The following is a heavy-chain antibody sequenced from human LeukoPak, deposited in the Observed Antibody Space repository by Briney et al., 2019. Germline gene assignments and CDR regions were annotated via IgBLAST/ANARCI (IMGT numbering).Heavy chain of an antibody. Sequence: GGSLRLSCAASGFTFSSYAMSWVRQAPGKGLEWVSAISGSGGSTYYADSVKGRFTISRDNSKNTLYLQMNSLRAEDTAVYYCASIDIVATIWVYFDYWGQGTLVTVSS. CDR2: ISGSGGST. D-gene: IGHD5-12*01. V-gene: IGHV3-23*01. CDR3: ASIDIVATIWVYFDY. CDR1: GFTFSSYA. J-gene: IGHJ4*02.